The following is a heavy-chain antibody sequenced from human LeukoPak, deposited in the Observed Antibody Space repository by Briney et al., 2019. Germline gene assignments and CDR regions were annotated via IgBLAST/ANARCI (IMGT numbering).Heavy chain of an antibody. D-gene: IGHD3-22*01. Sequence: SETLPLTCTVSGGSISSGGYYWSWIRQHPGKGLEWIGYIYYSGSTYYNPSLKSRVTISVDTSKNQFSLKLSSVTAADTAVYYCARSGTDYYDSSGYLPHFDYWGQGTLVTVSS. J-gene: IGHJ4*02. CDR3: ARSGTDYYDSSGYLPHFDY. CDR2: IYYSGST. CDR1: GGSISSGGYY. V-gene: IGHV4-31*03.